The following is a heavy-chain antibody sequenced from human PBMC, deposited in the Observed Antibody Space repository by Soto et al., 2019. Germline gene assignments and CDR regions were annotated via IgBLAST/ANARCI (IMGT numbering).Heavy chain of an antibody. V-gene: IGHV1-24*01. CDR3: AKLPTLRFLEWLYTYYFDY. D-gene: IGHD3-3*01. J-gene: IGHJ4*02. Sequence: ASVKVSCKVSGYTLTELSMHWVRQAPGKGLEWMGGFDPEDGETIYAQKFQGRVTMTEDTSTDTAYMELSSLRSEDTAVYYCAKLPTLRFLEWLYTYYFDYWGQGHWVTVSS. CDR2: FDPEDGET. CDR1: GYTLTELS.